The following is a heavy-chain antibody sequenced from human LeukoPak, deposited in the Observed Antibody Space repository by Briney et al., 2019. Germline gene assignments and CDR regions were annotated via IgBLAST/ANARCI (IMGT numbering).Heavy chain of an antibody. D-gene: IGHD2-8*01. CDR2: IHSGGTT. CDR3: ASFNGGLAGY. V-gene: IGHV3-53*01. Sequence: PGGSLRLSCAASGFTVSSNYMSWVRQAPGKGLDWVSVIHSGGTTYYADSVKGRFTVSRDNSKNTLYLQLNSLRAEDTAVYYCASFNGGLAGYWGQGTLVTVSS. CDR1: GFTVSSNY. J-gene: IGHJ4*02.